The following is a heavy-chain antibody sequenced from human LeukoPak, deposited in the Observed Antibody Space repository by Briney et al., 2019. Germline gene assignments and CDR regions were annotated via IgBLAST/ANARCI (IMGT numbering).Heavy chain of an antibody. V-gene: IGHV1-2*06. J-gene: IGHJ4*02. D-gene: IGHD1-14*01. CDR1: GFTFTDNY. Sequence: ASVKVSCKASGFTFTDNYLHRVRQAPGQGLEWMGRIILNGGATSYAQKFQGRVTLTRDTSISTAYMELIRQTSDDTAVYYCATDGGNHNFDYWGQGTLVTVPS. CDR2: IILNGGAT. CDR3: ATDGGNHNFDY.